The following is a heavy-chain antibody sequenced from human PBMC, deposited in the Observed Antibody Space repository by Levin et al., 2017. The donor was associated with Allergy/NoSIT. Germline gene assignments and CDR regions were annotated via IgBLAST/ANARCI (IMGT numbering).Heavy chain of an antibody. D-gene: IGHD1-1*01. CDR3: ASPKDWNDDHYDDYGMDV. J-gene: IGHJ6*02. CDR1: GGTFSSYA. Sequence: GASVKVSCKASGGTFSSYAISWVRQAPGQGLEWMGGIIPIFGTANYAQKFQGRVTITADESTSTAYMELSSLRSEDTAVYYCASPKDWNDDHYDDYGMDVWGQGTTVTVSS. V-gene: IGHV1-69*13. CDR2: IIPIFGTA.